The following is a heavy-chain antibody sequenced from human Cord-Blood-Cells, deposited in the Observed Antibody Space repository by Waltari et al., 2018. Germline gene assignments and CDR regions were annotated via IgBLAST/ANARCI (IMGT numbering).Heavy chain of an antibody. CDR3: SLYCSSTSCYAGGYNWNDFDY. V-gene: IGHV4-34*01. Sequence: QVQLQQWGAGLLKPSETLSLTCAVYGGSFSGYYWSWIRQPPGKGLEWVGGINHSGSNNYNPSRKSRVTISVDTSKNQFSLKLSSVTAADAAGYYCSLYCSSTSCYAGGYNWNDFDYWGQGTLVTVSS. CDR2: INHSGSN. J-gene: IGHJ4*02. D-gene: IGHD2-2*01. CDR1: GGSFSGYY.